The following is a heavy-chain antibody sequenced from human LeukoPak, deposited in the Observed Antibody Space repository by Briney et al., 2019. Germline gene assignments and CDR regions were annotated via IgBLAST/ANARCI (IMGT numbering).Heavy chain of an antibody. CDR1: GGSISRSSYY. CDR2: IYYSGST. V-gene: IGHV4-39*01. D-gene: IGHD3-10*01. J-gene: IGHJ5*02. CDR3: ASGLRSWRFDP. Sequence: SETLSLTCTVSGGSISRSSYYWGWIRQPPGKALEWIGSIYYSGSTYYNPSLKSRVTISVDTSKNQFSLKLSSVTAADTAVYYCASGLRSWRFDPWGQGTLVTVSS.